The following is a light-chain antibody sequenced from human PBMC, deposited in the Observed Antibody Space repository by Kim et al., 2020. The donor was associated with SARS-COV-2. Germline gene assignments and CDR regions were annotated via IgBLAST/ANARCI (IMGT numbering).Light chain of an antibody. CDR3: QVWDSSSDHPYV. J-gene: IGLJ1*01. CDR2: CDS. Sequence: PGKTARITCGENNIGSKSVHWYQQEPGQAPVLVIYCDSDRPSGIPERFSGSNSGNTATLTISRVEAGDEADYYCQVWDSSSDHPYVFGTGTKVTVL. V-gene: IGLV3-21*04. CDR1: NIGSKS.